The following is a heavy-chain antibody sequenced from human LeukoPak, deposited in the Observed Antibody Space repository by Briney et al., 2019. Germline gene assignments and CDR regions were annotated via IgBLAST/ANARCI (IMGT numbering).Heavy chain of an antibody. CDR1: GFTFSSYA. CDR3: AKDGFSKSGYYYNSDY. J-gene: IGHJ4*02. V-gene: IGHV3-23*01. D-gene: IGHD3-22*01. CDR2: ISGSGGST. Sequence: GGSLRLSCTASGFTFSSYAMSWVRQAPGKGLEWVSAISGSGGSTYYADSVKGRFTISRDNSKNTLYLQMNSLRAEDTAVYYCAKDGFSKSGYYYNSDYWGQGTLVTVSS.